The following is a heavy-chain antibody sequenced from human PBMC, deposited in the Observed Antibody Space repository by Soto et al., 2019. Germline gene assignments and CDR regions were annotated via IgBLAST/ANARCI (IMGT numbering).Heavy chain of an antibody. J-gene: IGHJ4*02. Sequence: SGGSLRLSCAASGCTFSSYAMSWVRQAPGKGLEWVSAISGSGGSTYYADSVKGRFTISRDNSKNTLYLQMNSLRAEDTAVYYCAKDLGYSSGWYPLDYWGQGTLVTVSS. V-gene: IGHV3-23*01. CDR3: AKDLGYSSGWYPLDY. CDR1: GCTFSSYA. D-gene: IGHD6-19*01. CDR2: ISGSGGST.